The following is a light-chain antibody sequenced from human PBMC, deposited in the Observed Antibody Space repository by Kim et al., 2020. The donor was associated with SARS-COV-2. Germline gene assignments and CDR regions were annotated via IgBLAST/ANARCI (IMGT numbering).Light chain of an antibody. Sequence: DIQMTQSPSSLSESVGDRVTITCRASQGISNYLAWYQQKPGKVPKLLIYAASALRSGVPSRFSGSGSGTDFTRTISSLQPEDVAVYYCQQCKGAPWTFGHGTKVEIK. CDR1: QGISNY. V-gene: IGKV1-27*01. CDR2: AAS. CDR3: QQCKGAPWT. J-gene: IGKJ1*01.